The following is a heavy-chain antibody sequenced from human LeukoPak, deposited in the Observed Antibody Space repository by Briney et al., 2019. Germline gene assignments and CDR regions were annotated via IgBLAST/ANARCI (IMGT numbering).Heavy chain of an antibody. CDR3: AREAEYPYNWFDP. D-gene: IGHD2-2*01. Sequence: GASVKVSCKASGGTFSSYAISWVRQAPGQGLEWMRRIIPIFGTANYAQKFQGRVTITTDESTSTAYMELSSLRSEDTAVYYCAREAEYPYNWFDPWGQGTLVTVSS. CDR2: IIPIFGTA. J-gene: IGHJ5*02. V-gene: IGHV1-69*05. CDR1: GGTFSSYA.